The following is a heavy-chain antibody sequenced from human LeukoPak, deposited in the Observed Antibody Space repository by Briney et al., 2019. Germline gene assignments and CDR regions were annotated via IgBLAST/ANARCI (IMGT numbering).Heavy chain of an antibody. V-gene: IGHV3-21*01. CDR1: GFTFSSYS. CDR2: ISSSSSYI. CDR3: ARDNYYDGPYYFDY. Sequence: GGSLRLSCAASGFTFSSYSMNWVRQAPGKGLEWVSSISSSSSYIYYADSVKGRFTVSRDNAKNSLYLQMNSLRAEDTAVYYCARDNYYDGPYYFDYWGQGTLVTVSS. D-gene: IGHD3-22*01. J-gene: IGHJ4*02.